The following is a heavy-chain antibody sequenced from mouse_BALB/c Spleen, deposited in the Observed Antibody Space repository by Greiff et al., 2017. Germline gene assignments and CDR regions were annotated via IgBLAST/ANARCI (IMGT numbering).Heavy chain of an antibody. D-gene: IGHD2-1*01. CDR3: ARDHYYGNYEGDY. CDR2: IYPGDGDT. J-gene: IGHJ4*01. Sequence: QVQLKQSGAELVRPGSSVKISCKASGYAFSSYWMNWVKQRPGQGLEWIGQIYPGDGDTNYNGKFKGKATLTADKSSSTAYMQLSSLTSEDSAVYFCARDHYYGNYEGDYWGQGTSVTVSS. CDR1: GYAFSSYW. V-gene: IGHV1-80*01.